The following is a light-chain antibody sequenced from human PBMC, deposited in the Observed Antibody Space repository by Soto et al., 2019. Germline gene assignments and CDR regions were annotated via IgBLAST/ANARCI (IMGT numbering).Light chain of an antibody. CDR1: QSIYINS. CDR3: QQYGDSPFA. V-gene: IGKV3-20*01. CDR2: AAT. J-gene: IGKJ3*01. Sequence: EIVLTQSPGTLSLSPGERATLSCRASQSIYINSLAWYQHKRGQAPRLLIYAATVRATAVPDRFNGSGSGTDFALTISRLEPEDSAMYYCQQYGDSPFAFGPWTKLDVK.